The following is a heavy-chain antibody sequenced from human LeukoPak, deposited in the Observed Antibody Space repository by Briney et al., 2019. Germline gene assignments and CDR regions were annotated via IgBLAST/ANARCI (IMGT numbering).Heavy chain of an antibody. CDR1: GFTFSSYA. CDR2: ISGSGGST. CDR3: AREFLGRFDY. Sequence: PGGSLRLSCAASGFTFSSYAMSWVRQAPGKGLEWVSAISGSGGSTYYADSVKGRFTISRDNSKNTLYPQMNSLRPEDTAVYYCAREFLGRFDYWGQGTLVTVSS. J-gene: IGHJ4*02. V-gene: IGHV3-23*01. D-gene: IGHD1-26*01.